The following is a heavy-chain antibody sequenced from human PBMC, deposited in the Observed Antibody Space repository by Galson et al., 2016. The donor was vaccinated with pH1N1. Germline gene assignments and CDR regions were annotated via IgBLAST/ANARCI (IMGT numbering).Heavy chain of an antibody. CDR3: ARHVALAGSFYLDY. D-gene: IGHD6-19*01. CDR1: GGSISSDDYY. J-gene: IGHJ4*02. CDR2: IFYSVNT. Sequence: TLSLTCTVSGGSISSDDYYWSWLRQPPGKGLEWIGYIFYSVNTYYDPSLKSRVSIIPGTSKNQFSLKLSSVTAADTAVYYCARHVALAGSFYLDYWGQGTLVTVSS. V-gene: IGHV4-30-4*08.